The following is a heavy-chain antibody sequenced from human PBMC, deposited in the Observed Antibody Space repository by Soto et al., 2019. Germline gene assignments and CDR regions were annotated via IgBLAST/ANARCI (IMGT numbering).Heavy chain of an antibody. CDR3: ARLDIVGPSTVP. CDR2: INPTSGST. CDR1: GYTFTTYY. D-gene: IGHD1-26*01. Sequence: QVQLLQSGAEVKRPGASVNASCKAFGYTFTTYYMHWVRQAPGQGLEWMGMINPTSGSTTYAQNFQGRVTMTRDKSTRTVYMELNSLRSEDTAVYYCARLDIVGPSTVPWGQGTLVTVSS. J-gene: IGHJ5*02. V-gene: IGHV1-46*01.